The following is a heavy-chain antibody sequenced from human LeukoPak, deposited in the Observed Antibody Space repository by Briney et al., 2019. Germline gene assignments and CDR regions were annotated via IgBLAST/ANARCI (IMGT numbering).Heavy chain of an antibody. CDR2: ISYDGSNK. CDR3: ARDLGYCTNGVCHTRFDY. D-gene: IGHD2-8*01. J-gene: IGHJ4*02. V-gene: IGHV3-30-3*01. CDR1: GFTFSSYA. Sequence: GGSLRLSCAASGFTFSSYAMHWVRQAPGKGLEWVAVISYDGSNKYYADSVRGRFTISRDNSKNTLYLQMNSLRAEDTAVYYCARDLGYCTNGVCHTRFDYWGQGTLVTVSS.